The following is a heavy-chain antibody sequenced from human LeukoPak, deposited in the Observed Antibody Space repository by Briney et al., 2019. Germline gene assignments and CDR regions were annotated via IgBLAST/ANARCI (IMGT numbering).Heavy chain of an antibody. J-gene: IGHJ6*03. CDR3: AEDPRRYYGSGSNYYYYYMDV. Sequence: GGSLRLSCAASGFTFSSFGMHWVRQAPGKGLEWVAFIRYDGSNKYYADSVKGRFTISRDNSKNTLYLQMNSLRAEDTAVYYCAEDPRRYYGSGSNYYYYYMDVWGKGTTVTISS. CDR1: GFTFSSFG. D-gene: IGHD3-10*01. CDR2: IRYDGSNK. V-gene: IGHV3-30*02.